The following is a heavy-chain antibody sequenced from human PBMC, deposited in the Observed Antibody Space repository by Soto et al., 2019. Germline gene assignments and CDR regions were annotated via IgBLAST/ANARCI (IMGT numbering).Heavy chain of an antibody. CDR1: GYPFTSYD. Sequence: ASVKVSCKASGYPFTSYDINWVRQATGQGLEWMGWMNPNDGNIGYAQKFQGRVTMTRNTSTSTAYMELSSLRSEDTAVYYCARGGYCSGGSCYGALGAFDIWGQGTMVTVSS. CDR2: MNPNDGNI. V-gene: IGHV1-8*01. J-gene: IGHJ3*02. CDR3: ARGGYCSGGSCYGALGAFDI. D-gene: IGHD2-15*01.